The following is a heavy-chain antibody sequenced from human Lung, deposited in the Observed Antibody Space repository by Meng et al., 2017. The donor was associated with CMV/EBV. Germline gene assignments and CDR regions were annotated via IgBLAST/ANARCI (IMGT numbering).Heavy chain of an antibody. CDR2: ISSSGTTI. CDR3: SRGGGRYCSGGSCYRTGCDP. CDR1: GFTFSSFE. J-gene: IGHJ5*02. Sequence: SCAASGFTFSSFEMNWVRQAPGKGLDWVSYISSSGTTIYYADSVKGRFTISRDNAKNSLYLQMNSLRAEDTAVYYCSRGGGRYCSGGSCYRTGCDPWXQGTXVTVSS. V-gene: IGHV3-48*03. D-gene: IGHD2-15*01.